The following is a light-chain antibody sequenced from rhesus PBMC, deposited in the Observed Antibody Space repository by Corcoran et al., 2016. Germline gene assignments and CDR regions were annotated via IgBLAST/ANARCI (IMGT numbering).Light chain of an antibody. Sequence: QAVVTQEPSLTVSPGGTVPLTCTSSTGAVTSDNYPHWFQQKPGQAPRGLIYNTNNTHSWTPALFSGSLAGGKAVLTLSGAQPEDEAEYYCLLYYPNPHVFGGGTSLTVL. CDR2: NTN. J-gene: IGLJ6*01. V-gene: IGLV7-76*01. CDR3: LLYYPNPHV. CDR1: TGAVTSDNY.